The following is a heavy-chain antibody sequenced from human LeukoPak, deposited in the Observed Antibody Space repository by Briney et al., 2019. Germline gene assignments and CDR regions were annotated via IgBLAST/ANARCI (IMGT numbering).Heavy chain of an antibody. CDR2: IIPIFGIA. CDR1: GGTFSSYA. CDR3: ARERFGEGHYYYYGMDV. Sequence: SVKVSCKASGGTFSSYAISWVRQAPGQGLEWMGRIIPIFGIANYAQKFQGRVTITADKSTGTAYMELSSLRSEDTAVYYCARERFGEGHYYYYGMDVWGKGTTVTVSS. J-gene: IGHJ6*04. D-gene: IGHD3-10*01. V-gene: IGHV1-69*04.